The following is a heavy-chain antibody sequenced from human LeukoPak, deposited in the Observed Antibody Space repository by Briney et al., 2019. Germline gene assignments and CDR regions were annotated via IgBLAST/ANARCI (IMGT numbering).Heavy chain of an antibody. D-gene: IGHD3-10*01. J-gene: IGHJ4*01. CDR1: GGSVSTTTYY. Sequence: SGTQSLTCTVSGGSVSTTTYYWGWVRQPPGKGLEWIGFISYGGRSYYTPSLKSRVAMTVDTSKNQFSLNLNSVTAADTAVYYCARSHGVYWGHGTLVAVSS. CDR2: ISYGGRS. CDR3: ARSHGVY. V-gene: IGHV4-39*01.